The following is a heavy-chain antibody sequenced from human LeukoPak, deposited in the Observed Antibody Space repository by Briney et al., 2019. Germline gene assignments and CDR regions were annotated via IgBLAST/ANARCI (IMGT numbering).Heavy chain of an antibody. V-gene: IGHV3-21*01. CDR3: ARDGGNPLFDY. CDR1: GFIVTGDH. Sequence: PGGSLRLSCAASGFIVTGDHMIWVRQAPGKGLEWVSSISSSSSYIYYADSVKGRFTISRDNAKNSLYLQMNSLRAEDTAVYYCARDGGNPLFDYWGQGTLVTVSS. J-gene: IGHJ4*02. CDR2: ISSSSSYI. D-gene: IGHD4-23*01.